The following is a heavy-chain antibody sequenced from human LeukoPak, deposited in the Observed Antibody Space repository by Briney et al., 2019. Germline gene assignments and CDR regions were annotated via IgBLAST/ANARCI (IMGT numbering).Heavy chain of an antibody. CDR2: INWNGGST. Sequence: GGSLRLSCAASGFTFDDYGMSWVRQAPGKGLEWVSGINWNGGSTGYADSVKGRFTISRDNAKNSLYLQMNSLRAEDTALYYCARLGIAADTCYFDYWGQGTLVTVSS. V-gene: IGHV3-20*04. CDR1: GFTFDDYG. J-gene: IGHJ4*02. D-gene: IGHD6-13*01. CDR3: ARLGIAADTCYFDY.